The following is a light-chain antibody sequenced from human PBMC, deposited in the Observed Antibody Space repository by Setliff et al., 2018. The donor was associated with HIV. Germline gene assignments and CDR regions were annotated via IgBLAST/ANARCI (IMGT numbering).Light chain of an antibody. CDR3: SSYAITNTLP. J-gene: IGLJ1*01. CDR1: SSDVGGYSH. CDR2: EVR. Sequence: QSVLTQPASVSGSPGQSITISCTGTSSDVGGYSHVSWYQQHPGKAPKLIIYEVRNRPSGVSNRFSGSKSGNTASLTISGLQAEDEADYYCSSYAITNTLPFGTGTKGTVL. V-gene: IGLV2-14*01.